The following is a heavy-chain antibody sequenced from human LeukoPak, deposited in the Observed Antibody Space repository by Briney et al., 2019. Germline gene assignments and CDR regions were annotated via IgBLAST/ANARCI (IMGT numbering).Heavy chain of an antibody. CDR1: GFTFSSYG. CDR2: IWYDGSNK. J-gene: IGHJ6*02. V-gene: IGHV3-33*01. CDR3: ARGVGVSSGWYYYYGMDV. Sequence: GGSLRLSCAASGFTFSSYGMHWVRQAPGKGLEWVAVIWYDGSNKYYADSVKGRFTISRDNSKNTLYLQMNSLRAEDTAVYYCARGVGVSSGWYYYYGMDVWGQGTTDTVSS. D-gene: IGHD6-19*01.